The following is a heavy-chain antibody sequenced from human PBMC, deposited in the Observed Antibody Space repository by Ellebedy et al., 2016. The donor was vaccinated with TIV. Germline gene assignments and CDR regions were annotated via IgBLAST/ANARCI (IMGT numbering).Heavy chain of an antibody. CDR3: ARRVVGWFDP. J-gene: IGHJ5*02. V-gene: IGHV4-39*02. CDR2: IYHDGST. Sequence: MPSETLSLTCSVSGASINRSSFYWDRVRQPPGKGLEWLGTIYHDGSTFYNPSLKSRVTITVDTSKNRFSLNLSSVTAADTAMYYCARRVVGWFDPWGQGTLVTVSS. CDR1: GASINRSSFY. D-gene: IGHD3-22*01.